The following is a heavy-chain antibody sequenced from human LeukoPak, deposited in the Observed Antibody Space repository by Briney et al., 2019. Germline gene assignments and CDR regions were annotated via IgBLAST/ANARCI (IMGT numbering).Heavy chain of an antibody. CDR2: ISGGGGST. D-gene: IGHD3-16*02. CDR3: AKALVRGPYYFDY. CDR1: GFTFSSYA. J-gene: IGHJ4*02. Sequence: GGSLRLSCAASGFTFSSYAMSWVRQAPGKGLEWVSAISGGGGSTYYADSVKGRFTISRDNSKNTLYLQMNSLRAEDTAVYYCAKALVRGPYYFDYWGQGTLVTVSS. V-gene: IGHV3-23*01.